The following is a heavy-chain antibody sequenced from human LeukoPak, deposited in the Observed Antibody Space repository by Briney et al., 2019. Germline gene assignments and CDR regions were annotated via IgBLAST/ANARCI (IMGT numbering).Heavy chain of an antibody. CDR3: ARQVYSSSWSYYFEY. D-gene: IGHD6-13*01. J-gene: IGHJ4*02. V-gene: IGHV4-59*01. Sequence: SETLSLTCAVSGGSISSYYWSWIRQPPGRGLEWIGSIHYSGSTSYNSSLKSRVTMSIDTSKSQFSLKLSSVTPADTAVYYCARQVYSSSWSYYFEYWGQGILVTVSS. CDR1: GGSISSYY. CDR2: IHYSGST.